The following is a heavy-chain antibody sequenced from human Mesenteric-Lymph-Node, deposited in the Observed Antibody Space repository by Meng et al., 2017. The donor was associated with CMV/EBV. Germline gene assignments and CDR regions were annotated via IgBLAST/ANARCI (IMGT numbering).Heavy chain of an antibody. V-gene: IGHV3-74*01. Sequence: GGPLRLSCAASGFTFSRYWMHWVRQAPGKGLVWVSRINSDGSSTNYADSVKGRFTISRDNAKNTLYLQMNSLRAEDTAVYYCARVVPAATDYYYYYGMDVWGQGTTVTVSS. J-gene: IGHJ6*02. CDR2: INSDGSST. CDR3: ARVVPAATDYYYYYGMDV. CDR1: GFTFSRYW. D-gene: IGHD2-2*01.